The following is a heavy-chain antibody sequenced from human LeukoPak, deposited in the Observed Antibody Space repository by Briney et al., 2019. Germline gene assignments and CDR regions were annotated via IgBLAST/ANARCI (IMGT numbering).Heavy chain of an antibody. CDR1: GFTFSTYD. V-gene: IGHV3-21*01. CDR2: MSSSSSYI. J-gene: IGHJ3*02. CDR3: ARGGLVAAIPGAFDI. D-gene: IGHD6-25*01. Sequence: PGGSLRLSCEASGFTFSTYDMNWVRQAPGKGLEWVSFMSSSSSYIYYADSVKGRFTISRDNAKNTLYLEINSLRADDTGVYYCARGGLVAAIPGAFDIWGQGTMVTVSS.